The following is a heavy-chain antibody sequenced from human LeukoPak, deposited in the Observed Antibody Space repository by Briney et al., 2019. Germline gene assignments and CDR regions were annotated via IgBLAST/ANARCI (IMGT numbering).Heavy chain of an antibody. CDR3: ARGPEAAGRLGDWFDP. D-gene: IGHD6-13*01. CDR1: GYTFTSYD. Sequence: GASVKVSCKASGYTFTSYDINWVRQATGQGLEWMGWMNPNSGNTGYAQKFQGRITMTRNTSISTAYMELNSLRAEDTAVYYCARGPEAAGRLGDWFDPWGQGTLVTVSS. V-gene: IGHV1-8*01. J-gene: IGHJ5*02. CDR2: MNPNSGNT.